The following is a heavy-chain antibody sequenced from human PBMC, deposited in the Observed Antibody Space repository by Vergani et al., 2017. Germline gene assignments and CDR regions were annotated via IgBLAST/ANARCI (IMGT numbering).Heavy chain of an antibody. J-gene: IGHJ4*02. CDR1: GFTFINAW. V-gene: IGHV3-7*01. CDR2: IKQDGSEK. CDR3: ASVDTRRGNNR. D-gene: IGHD5-18*01. Sequence: EVQLVESGGGLVQPGGSLRLSCAASGFTFINAWMSWVRQAPGKGLEWVANIKQDGSEKSYGDSVKGRFSVSRDNAKNSLYLQMSSLRADDTAVYYCASVDTRRGNNRWGQGTLVTVSS.